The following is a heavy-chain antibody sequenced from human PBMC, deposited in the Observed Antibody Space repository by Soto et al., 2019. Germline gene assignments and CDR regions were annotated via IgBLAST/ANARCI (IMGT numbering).Heavy chain of an antibody. CDR3: ARHGVTTVRGVIITPHYYYYGMDV. D-gene: IGHD3-10*01. Sequence: PGGSLRLSCAASGFTFSSYEMNWVRQAPGKGLEWVSYISSSGSTIHYGEPVKARFTIYRDTAKDTLYLQVHSLRAEDTAVYYCARHGVTTVRGVIITPHYYYYGMDVCHQGTTGT. J-gene: IGHJ6*02. V-gene: IGHV3-48*03. CDR1: GFTFSSYE. CDR2: ISSSGSTI.